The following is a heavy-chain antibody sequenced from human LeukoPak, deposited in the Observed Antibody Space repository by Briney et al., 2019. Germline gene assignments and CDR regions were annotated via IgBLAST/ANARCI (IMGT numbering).Heavy chain of an antibody. J-gene: IGHJ4*02. CDR2: INHSGST. CDR1: GGSFSGYY. CDR3: ARGRKGYDSSGYYHTKYYFDY. Sequence: PSETLSLTCAVYGGSFSGYYWSWIRQPPGKGLEWIGEINHSGSTNYNPSLKSRVTISVDTSKNQFSLKLSSVTAADTAVYYCARGRKGYDSSGYYHTKYYFDYWGQGTLVTVSS. D-gene: IGHD3-22*01. V-gene: IGHV4-34*01.